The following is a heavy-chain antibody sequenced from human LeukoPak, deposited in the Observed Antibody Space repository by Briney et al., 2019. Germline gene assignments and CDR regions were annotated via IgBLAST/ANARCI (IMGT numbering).Heavy chain of an antibody. CDR1: GFTFSSYA. J-gene: IGHJ4*02. CDR2: IYSGGST. V-gene: IGHV3-66*01. CDR3: AKDRGYCSSASCYAGHFDY. Sequence: GGSLRLSCAASGFTFSSYAMRWVRQAPGKGLEWVSVIYSGGSTYYADSVKGRFTISRDNSKNTLYLQMNSLRAEDTAVYYCAKDRGYCSSASCYAGHFDYWGQGTLVTVSS. D-gene: IGHD2-2*01.